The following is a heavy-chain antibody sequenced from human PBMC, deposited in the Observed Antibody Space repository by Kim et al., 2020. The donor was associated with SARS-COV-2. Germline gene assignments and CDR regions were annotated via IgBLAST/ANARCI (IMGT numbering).Heavy chain of an antibody. CDR3: ARAAKFPAALSSDY. CDR1: GFTVSSNH. D-gene: IGHD2-2*01. Sequence: GGSLRLSCAASGFTVSSNHMSWVRQAPGKGLEWVSVIYSGGSTYYADSVKGRFTISRDNSKNTLYLQMNSLRAEDTAVYYCARAAKFPAALSSDYWGQGTLVTVSS. J-gene: IGHJ4*02. V-gene: IGHV3-53*01. CDR2: IYSGGST.